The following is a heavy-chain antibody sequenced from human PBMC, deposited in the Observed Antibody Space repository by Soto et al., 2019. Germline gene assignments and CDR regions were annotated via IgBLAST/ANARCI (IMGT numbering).Heavy chain of an antibody. CDR3: ASRGIAVTGARAFDI. CDR2: INPSGGST. Sequence: RASVKVSCKSSGYTFTNYNMHWVRQAPGQGLEWLGIINPSGGSTSYVQKFQDRVTMTRDTSTSTVYMELSSLRSEDTAVYYCASRGIAVTGARAFDIWGQGTMVTVSS. J-gene: IGHJ3*02. V-gene: IGHV1-46*01. D-gene: IGHD6-19*01. CDR1: GYTFTNYN.